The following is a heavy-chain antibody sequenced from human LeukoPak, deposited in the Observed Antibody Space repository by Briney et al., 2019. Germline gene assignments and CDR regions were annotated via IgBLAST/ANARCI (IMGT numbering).Heavy chain of an antibody. J-gene: IGHJ4*02. Sequence: ASVKVSCKASGYTFTSYGISWVRQAPGQGLEWMGWISAYNGNTNYAQKLQGRVTMTTDTSTSTAYMELRSLRSDDTAVYFCSRELVAVAGTGEYYFDYWGQGTLVTVSS. D-gene: IGHD6-19*01. V-gene: IGHV1-18*01. CDR3: SRELVAVAGTGEYYFDY. CDR2: ISAYNGNT. CDR1: GYTFTSYG.